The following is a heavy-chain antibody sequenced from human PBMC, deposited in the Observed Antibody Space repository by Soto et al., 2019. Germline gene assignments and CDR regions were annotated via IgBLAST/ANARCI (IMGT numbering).Heavy chain of an antibody. CDR3: ESTPGGRNDQYVAH. CDR2: IYSGGST. D-gene: IGHD2-15*01. J-gene: IGHJ1*01. Sequence: EVQLVETGGGLIQPGGSLRLSCAASGFTVSSNYMSWVRQAPGKGLEWVSVIYSGGSTYYADSVKGRFTISRDNSKNTLYLQMSRPSAVGTAVSDCESTPGGRNDQYVAHCCNGTLVGVS. CDR1: GFTVSSNY. V-gene: IGHV3-53*02.